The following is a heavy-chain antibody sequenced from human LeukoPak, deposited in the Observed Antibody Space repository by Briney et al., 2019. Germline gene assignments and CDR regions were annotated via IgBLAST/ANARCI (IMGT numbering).Heavy chain of an antibody. CDR3: AKDLNWGGR. V-gene: IGHV1-2*02. D-gene: IGHD7-27*01. Sequence: ASVKVSCKASGYTFTGYYMHWVRQAPGQGLEWMGWINPNSGGTKYAQKFQGRVTMTRDTSISTAYMELSSLTSDDTAVYYCAKDLNWGGRWGQGTLVTVSS. CDR2: INPNSGGT. CDR1: GYTFTGYY. J-gene: IGHJ4*02.